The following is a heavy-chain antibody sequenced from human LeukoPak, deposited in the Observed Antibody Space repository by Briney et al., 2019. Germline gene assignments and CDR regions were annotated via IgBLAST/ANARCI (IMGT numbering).Heavy chain of an antibody. V-gene: IGHV3-30*02. CDR3: AKDLTGYSSGTKD. CDR2: IRNDGTKK. J-gene: IGHJ4*02. Sequence: PGGSLRLSCAASGFTFSTSGMHWVRQSPGKGLDWVAFIRNDGTKKNYADSVKGRFTISRDNSKNTLYLQMNSLRAEDTAVYYCAKDLTGYSSGTKDWGQGTLVTVSS. D-gene: IGHD6-19*01. CDR1: GFTFSTSG.